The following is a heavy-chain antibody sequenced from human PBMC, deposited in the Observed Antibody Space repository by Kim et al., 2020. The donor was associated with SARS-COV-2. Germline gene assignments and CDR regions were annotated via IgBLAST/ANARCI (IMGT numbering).Heavy chain of an antibody. Sequence: STNYHPSRKSRVTMSVDTSKTQFSLKLSSVTAADTAVYYCAGPREDAFDIWGQGTMVTVSS. CDR2: ST. V-gene: IGHV4-4*07. CDR3: AGPREDAFDI. J-gene: IGHJ3*02.